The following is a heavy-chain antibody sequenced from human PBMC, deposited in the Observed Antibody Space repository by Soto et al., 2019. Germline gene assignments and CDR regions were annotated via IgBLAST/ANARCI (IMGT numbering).Heavy chain of an antibody. CDR2: INHSGST. V-gene: IGHV4-34*01. Sequence: QVQLQQWGAGLLKPSETLSLTCAVYGGSFGGYYWSWIRQPPGKGLEWIGEINHSGSTNYNPSLKSRVTISVDTSKNQFSLKLSSVTAADTAVYYCARGLGYSSSWFPHYYYYYGMDVWGQGTTVTVSS. CDR3: ARGLGYSSSWFPHYYYYYGMDV. D-gene: IGHD6-13*01. CDR1: GGSFGGYY. J-gene: IGHJ6*02.